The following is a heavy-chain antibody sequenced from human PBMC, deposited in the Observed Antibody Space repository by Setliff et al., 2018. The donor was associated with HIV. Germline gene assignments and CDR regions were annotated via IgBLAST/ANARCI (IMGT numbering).Heavy chain of an antibody. D-gene: IGHD2-21*01. J-gene: IGHJ4*02. CDR1: GFTFSNAW. CDR2: LKSKTDGGTT. Sequence: PGGTLRLSCAASGFTFSNAWMSWVRQAPGKGLEWVGRLKSKTDGGTTDYAAPVKGRFTISRDDSKNTLYLQMNSLKTEDTAVYYCTTGTRLVDWGQGALVTVSS. V-gene: IGHV3-15*01. CDR3: TTGTRLVD.